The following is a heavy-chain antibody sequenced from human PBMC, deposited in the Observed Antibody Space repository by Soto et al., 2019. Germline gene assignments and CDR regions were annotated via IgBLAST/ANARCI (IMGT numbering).Heavy chain of an antibody. CDR1: GGSISSSSFH. J-gene: IGHJ5*02. CDR2: IYYSGST. V-gene: IGHV4-39*01. Sequence: QLQLQESGPGLVKPSETLSLTCTVSGGSISSSSFHWGWIRQPPGKGLEWIGSIYYSGSTYYSPSVKSRVTISVDTSKDQFSLKLSSVTASDTAVYYCARRERAGGTDGWFDPWGQGTLGTVSS. D-gene: IGHD6-13*01. CDR3: ARRERAGGTDGWFDP.